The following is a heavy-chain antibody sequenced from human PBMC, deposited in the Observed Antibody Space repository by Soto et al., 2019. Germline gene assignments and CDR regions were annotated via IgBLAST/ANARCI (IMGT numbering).Heavy chain of an antibody. V-gene: IGHV4-39*01. CDR1: GGSTSSSKYY. J-gene: IGHJ6*02. CDR3: ARHYGDHYYYYGMDV. Sequence: SETRSLTCTVSGGSTSSSKYYWGLIRQPPGKGLEWIGSIYYNGSTYYNPSLKSRVTISVDTSKNQFSLKLSSVTAADTAVYYCARHYGDHYYYYGMDVWGQGTTVT. D-gene: IGHD4-17*01. CDR2: IYYNGST.